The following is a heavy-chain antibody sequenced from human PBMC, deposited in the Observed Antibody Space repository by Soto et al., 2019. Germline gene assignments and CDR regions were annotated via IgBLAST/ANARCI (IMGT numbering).Heavy chain of an antibody. J-gene: IGHJ6*02. Sequence: SETLSLTCAVYGGSFSGHYWSWIHQPPGKGLEWIGEINHSGSTNYNPSLKSRVTISVDTSKNQFSLKLSSVTTADTAVYYCARGVGNYYDSSGYDYYYYGMDVWGQGTTVTVSS. CDR3: ARGVGNYYDSSGYDYYYYGMDV. CDR1: GGSFSGHY. CDR2: INHSGST. V-gene: IGHV4-34*01. D-gene: IGHD3-22*01.